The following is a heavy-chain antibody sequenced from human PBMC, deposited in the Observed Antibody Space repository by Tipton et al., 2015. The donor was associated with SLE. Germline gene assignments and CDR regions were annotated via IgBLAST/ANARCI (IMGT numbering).Heavy chain of an antibody. Sequence: QLVQSGAEVKKPGSSVKVSCKASGGTFSSYAISWVRQAPGQGLEWMGGIIPIFGTTNYAQKFQGRVTITADKSTSTAYMELSSLRSEDTAVYYCARDKDPSSGWSSNYYYYMDVWGKGTTVTVSS. CDR2: IIPIFGTT. J-gene: IGHJ6*03. V-gene: IGHV1-69*06. D-gene: IGHD6-19*01. CDR3: ARDKDPSSGWSSNYYYYMDV. CDR1: GGTFSSYA.